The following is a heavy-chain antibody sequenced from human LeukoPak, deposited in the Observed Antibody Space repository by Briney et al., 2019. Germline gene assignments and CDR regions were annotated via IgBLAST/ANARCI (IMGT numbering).Heavy chain of an antibody. Sequence: GGSLRLSCAASGFTFSNAWMSWVRQAPGKGLEWVSYISSSGSTIYYADSVKGRFTISRDNAKNSLYLQMNSLRAEDTAVYYCAELGITMIGGVWGKGTTVTISS. CDR3: AELGITMIGGV. CDR1: GFTFSNAW. V-gene: IGHV3-11*04. CDR2: ISSSGSTI. D-gene: IGHD3-10*02. J-gene: IGHJ6*04.